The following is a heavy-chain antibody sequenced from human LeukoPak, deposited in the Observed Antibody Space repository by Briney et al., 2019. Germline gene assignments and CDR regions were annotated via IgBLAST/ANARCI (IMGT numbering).Heavy chain of an antibody. CDR1: GGSIRSYY. J-gene: IGHJ4*02. CDR2: IDYSGST. D-gene: IGHD3-10*01. V-gene: IGHV4-59*01. Sequence: PSETLSLTCIVSGGSIRSYYWNWMRQPPGKGVEWIAYIDYSGSTDYNPSHKSRVTISVDASKNQFSLRLSSVTAADTAVYYCARESYYYTSGSYHPDYYFDYWGQGTLVTVSS. CDR3: ARESYYYTSGSYHPDYYFDY.